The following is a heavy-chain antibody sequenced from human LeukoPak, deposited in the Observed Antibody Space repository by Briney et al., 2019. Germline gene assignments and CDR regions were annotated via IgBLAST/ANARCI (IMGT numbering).Heavy chain of an antibody. J-gene: IGHJ5*02. V-gene: IGHV4-59*12. D-gene: IGHD4-23*01. CDR1: GASISNYF. Sequence: SETLSLTCTVSGASISNYFWTWIRQPPGEGLQYIGYIYHSGSTDYNPSLKSRVTISVDRSKNQFSLKLSSVTAADTAVYYCARAPDYGGNPAGFDPWGQGTLVTVSS. CDR3: ARAPDYGGNPAGFDP. CDR2: IYHSGST.